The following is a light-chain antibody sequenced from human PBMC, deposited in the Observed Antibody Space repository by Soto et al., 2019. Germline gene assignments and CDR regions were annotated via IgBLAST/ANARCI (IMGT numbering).Light chain of an antibody. CDR1: QSVSNY. CDR2: GAS. CDR3: QQYNNWPGT. V-gene: IGKV3-11*01. J-gene: IGKJ1*01. Sequence: DIVLTQSPATLSLSPGERATVSCRTSQSVSNYLAWYQQKPGQPPRLLIYGASNRATGIPARFSGSGSGTDFTLTISSLLSEDFAVYYCQQYNNWPGTFGQGTKV.